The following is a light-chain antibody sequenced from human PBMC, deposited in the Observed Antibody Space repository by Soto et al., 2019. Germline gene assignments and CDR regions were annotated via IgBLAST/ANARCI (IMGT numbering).Light chain of an antibody. V-gene: IGKV3-20*01. CDR3: QQYNNWPPIT. J-gene: IGKJ5*01. Sequence: EIVLTQSPGTLSLSPGERATLSCRASQSVSSSYLAWYQQKPGQAPRLXIYSASSRATGIPDRFSGSGCGTDFTLPISRLEPEDFAAYYGQQYNNWPPITFGQGTRLEIK. CDR2: SAS. CDR1: QSVSSSY.